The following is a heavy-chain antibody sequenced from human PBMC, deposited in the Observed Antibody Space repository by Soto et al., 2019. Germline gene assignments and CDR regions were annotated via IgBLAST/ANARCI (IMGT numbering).Heavy chain of an antibody. Sequence: TLSLTCTVSGGSISSGGYYWSWIRQHPGNGLEWIGYIYYSGSTYYNPSLKSRVTISVDTSKNQFSLKLSSVTAADTAVYYCAIRPTDAFDIWGQGTMVTVSS. J-gene: IGHJ3*02. CDR3: AIRPTDAFDI. CDR1: GGSISSGGYY. CDR2: IYYSGST. V-gene: IGHV4-31*03.